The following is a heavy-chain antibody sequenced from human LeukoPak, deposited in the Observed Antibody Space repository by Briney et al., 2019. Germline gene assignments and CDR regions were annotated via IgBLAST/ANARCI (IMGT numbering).Heavy chain of an antibody. D-gene: IGHD1-26*01. J-gene: IGHJ5*02. CDR2: IYYSGST. CDR3: ARDVKGATTVNWFDP. CDR1: GGSISSYY. Sequence: SETLSHTCTVSGGSISSYYWSWIRQPPGKGLEWIGYIYYSGSTNYNPSLKSRVTISVDTSKNQFSLKLSSVTAADTAVYYCARDVKGATTVNWFDPWGQGTLVTVSS. V-gene: IGHV4-59*01.